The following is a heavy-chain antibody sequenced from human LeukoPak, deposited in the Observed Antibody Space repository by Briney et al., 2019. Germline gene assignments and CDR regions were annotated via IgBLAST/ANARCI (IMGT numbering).Heavy chain of an antibody. CDR2: IYYSGST. V-gene: IGHV4-39*07. D-gene: IGHD2-2*02. J-gene: IGHJ6*03. Sequence: SETLSLTCTVSGGSISSSSYYWGWIRQPPGKGLEWIGSIYYSGSTYYNPSLKSRVTISVDTSKNQFSLKLSSVTAADTAVYCRARVNPDIVVVPAAIKAANLYYYYYYMDVWGKGTTVTISS. CDR1: GGSISSSSYY. CDR3: ARVNPDIVVVPAAIKAANLYYYYYYMDV.